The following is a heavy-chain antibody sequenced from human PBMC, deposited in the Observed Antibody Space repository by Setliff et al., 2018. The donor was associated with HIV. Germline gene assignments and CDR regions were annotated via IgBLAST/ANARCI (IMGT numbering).Heavy chain of an antibody. CDR2: IYHNGTT. Sequence: SETLSLTCTVSGGSISIGGYYWGWIRQHPGKGLEWIGYIYHNGTTYYNPSLKSRVIISVDTSKNQFSLIMSSVTVADPAVYYCARGGGSRAATSSYYYIVVLGKGTTVTVSS. J-gene: IGHJ6*03. D-gene: IGHD2-15*01. CDR3: ARGGGSRAATSSYYYIVV. CDR1: GGSISIGGYY. V-gene: IGHV4-31*02.